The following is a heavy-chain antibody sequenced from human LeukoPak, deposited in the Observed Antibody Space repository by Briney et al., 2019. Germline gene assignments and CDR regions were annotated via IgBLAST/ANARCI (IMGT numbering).Heavy chain of an antibody. CDR3: ARDLEWFGDVDDY. D-gene: IGHD3-10*01. J-gene: IGHJ4*02. V-gene: IGHV3-74*01. CDR2: INSDASST. CDR1: GFTFSSYW. Sequence: PGVSLRLSCAASGFTFSSYWKHWVRQAPGKGRVWVSRINSDASSTRYADSVKGRFTISRDNAKNTLYLQMNSLRAEDTAVYYCARDLEWFGDVDDYWGQGTLVTVSS.